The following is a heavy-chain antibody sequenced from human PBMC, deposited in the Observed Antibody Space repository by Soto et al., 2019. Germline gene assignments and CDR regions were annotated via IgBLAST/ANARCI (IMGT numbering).Heavy chain of an antibody. CDR1: RGSIQSSTYY. J-gene: IGHJ3*02. D-gene: IGHD3-16*01. CDR2: VYYNGSP. Sequence: QLQLQESGPGLVKPSETLSLTCTVSRGSIQSSTYYWGWIRQPPGKGLEWIGTVYYNGSPYFNPSLKSRLTLSADLSQNQFSLRLASVTAADTAVYYCARQTYLTYFDIWGQGTIVTVSS. CDR3: ARQTYLTYFDI. V-gene: IGHV4-39*01.